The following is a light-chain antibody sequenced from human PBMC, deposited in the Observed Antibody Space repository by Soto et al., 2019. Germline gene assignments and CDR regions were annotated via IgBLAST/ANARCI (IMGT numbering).Light chain of an antibody. CDR3: NSYAGSNNWG. V-gene: IGLV2-8*01. J-gene: IGLJ3*02. CDR2: EVS. Sequence: QSALTQPPSASGSPGQSVTISCTGTSSDVGGYNYVSWYQQHPGKAPKLMIYEVSKRPSGVPDRFSGSKSGNPASLTVSGLQAEEEADDYCNSYAGSNNWGFGGGTKLTGL. CDR1: SSDVGGYNY.